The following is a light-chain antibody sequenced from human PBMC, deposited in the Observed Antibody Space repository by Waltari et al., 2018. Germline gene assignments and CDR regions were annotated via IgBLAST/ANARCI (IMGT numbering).Light chain of an antibody. CDR2: DVS. V-gene: IGLV2-14*03. CDR1: SRAVGGYNY. CDR3: SSYISSSTLEL. J-gene: IGLJ2*01. Sequence: QSALTQPASVSGSPGPSITISCTGTSRAVGGYNYVSWYQQHPGKAPKLMIYDVSNRPSGVSNRFSGSKSGNTASLTISGLQAEDEADYYCSSYISSSTLELFGGGTSLTVL.